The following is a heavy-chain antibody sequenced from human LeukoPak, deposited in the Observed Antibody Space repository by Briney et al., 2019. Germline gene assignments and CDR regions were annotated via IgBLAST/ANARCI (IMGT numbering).Heavy chain of an antibody. CDR2: INTSGAMK. CDR3: ARAAGWFDP. V-gene: IGHV3-48*04. CDR1: GFTFSSYS. J-gene: IGHJ5*02. Sequence: GGSLRLSCAASGFTFSSYSMNWVRQAPGKGLEWVSDINTSGAMKHYADSVKGRFTISGDNAKNSVYLQVNSLRVEDTAIYYCARAAGWFDPWGQGTLVTVSS.